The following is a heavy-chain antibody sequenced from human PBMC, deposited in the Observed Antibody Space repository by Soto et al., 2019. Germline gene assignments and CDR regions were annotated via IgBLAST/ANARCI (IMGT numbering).Heavy chain of an antibody. Sequence: PGGSLRLSCEGSGFSFHEHAMFWVRQFPGKGLEWVSGISWNSATVAYADAVTGRFTISRDNSKNTLYLQMNSLRAEDTAVYYCAKHRIVAAPYYFDYWGQGALVTVSS. D-gene: IGHD5-12*01. CDR2: ISWNSATV. V-gene: IGHV3-9*01. J-gene: IGHJ4*02. CDR1: GFSFHEHA. CDR3: AKHRIVAAPYYFDY.